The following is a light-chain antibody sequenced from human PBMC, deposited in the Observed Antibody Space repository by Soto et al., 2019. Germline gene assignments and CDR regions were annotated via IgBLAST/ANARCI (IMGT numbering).Light chain of an antibody. CDR1: DSNIGSDT. Sequence: QSVLTQPPSASGAPGQRVTISCSGSDSNIGSDTANWYQQIPGTAPKLLIYNNNRRPSGVPERFSGSKSGTSASLAISGLQSDDEDDYYCAAWDDSLNGPVFGGGTKLTVL. CDR2: NNN. J-gene: IGLJ2*01. V-gene: IGLV1-44*01. CDR3: AAWDDSLNGPV.